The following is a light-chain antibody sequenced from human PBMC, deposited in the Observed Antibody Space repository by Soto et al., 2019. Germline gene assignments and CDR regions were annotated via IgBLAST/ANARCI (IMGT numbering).Light chain of an antibody. CDR3: QTWGTGIP. CDR2: INSDGSH. Sequence: QLVLTQSPSASASLGASVKLTCTLDSGHSNYAIAWHQQQPGKGPRYLMKINSDGSHNKGDGIPDRFSGSSSGAERYLIISSLQSEDEADYYCQTWGTGIPFGGGTKLTVL. V-gene: IGLV4-69*01. J-gene: IGLJ2*01. CDR1: SGHSNYA.